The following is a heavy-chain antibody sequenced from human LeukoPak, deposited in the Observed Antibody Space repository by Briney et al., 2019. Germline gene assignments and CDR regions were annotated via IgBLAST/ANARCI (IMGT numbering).Heavy chain of an antibody. CDR1: GFTFTSDG. Sequence: ASGKVSFKASGFTFTSDGISWGGQGPGQGIEVMGWISAYNGNTNYAQKLQGRVTMTTDTSTSTAYMELRSLRSDDTAVYYCARVGVSTAMVPSDYWGQGTLVTVSS. V-gene: IGHV1-18*01. CDR2: ISAYNGNT. J-gene: IGHJ4*02. CDR3: ARVGVSTAMVPSDY. D-gene: IGHD5-18*01.